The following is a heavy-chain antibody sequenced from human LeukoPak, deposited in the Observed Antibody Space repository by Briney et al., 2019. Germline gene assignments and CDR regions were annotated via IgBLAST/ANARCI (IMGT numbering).Heavy chain of an antibody. CDR1: GFTFSSYG. CDR2: ITGNGGNT. D-gene: IGHD3-10*01. V-gene: IGHV3-23*01. J-gene: IGHJ5*02. Sequence: PGGSLRLSCAASGFTFSSYGMSWVRQAPGKGREWVSAITGNGGNTFYADSVKGRFTISRDNSKNTMYLQMNSLRAEDTALYYCARDRSGSYPNWFDPWGQGTLVTVSS. CDR3: ARDRSGSYPNWFDP.